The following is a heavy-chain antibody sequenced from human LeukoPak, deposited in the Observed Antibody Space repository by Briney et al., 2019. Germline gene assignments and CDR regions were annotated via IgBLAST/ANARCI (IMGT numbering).Heavy chain of an antibody. J-gene: IGHJ4*02. CDR2: ISRTSTYL. CDR1: GFRFSTHD. V-gene: IGHV3-21*01. D-gene: IGHD3-22*01. CDR3: AKDTRKGGYYSDY. Sequence: GGSLRLSCAAPGFRFSTHDLNWVRQAPGKGLECVSYISRTSTYLYYADSVKGRFTISRDNDKNLLYLQMNNLRAEDTAVYFCAKDTRKGGYYSDYWGQGTVVTVSS.